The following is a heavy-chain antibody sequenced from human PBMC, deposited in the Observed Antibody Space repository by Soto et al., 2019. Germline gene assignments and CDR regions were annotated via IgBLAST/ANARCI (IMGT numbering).Heavy chain of an antibody. CDR3: ARDSIAAAGNH. D-gene: IGHD6-13*01. CDR2: IYYSGST. V-gene: IGHV4-30-4*01. J-gene: IGHJ5*02. Sequence: SETLSLTCAVSGGSISSGDYYWSWIRQPPGKGMEWIGYIYYSGSTYYNPSLKSRVTISVDTSKNQFSLKLSSVTAADTAVYYCARDSIAAAGNHWGQGTLVTVSS. CDR1: GGSISSGDYY.